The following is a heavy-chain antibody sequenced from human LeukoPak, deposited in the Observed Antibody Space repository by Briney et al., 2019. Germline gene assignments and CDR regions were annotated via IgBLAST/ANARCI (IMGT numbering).Heavy chain of an antibody. D-gene: IGHD3-10*01. Sequence: GGSLRLSCAASGFTFSSYAMSWVRQAPGKGLEWVSAISGSGGTTYYADSVKGRFTISRDNSKNTLYLQMNSLRAGDTAVYYCARVFGSGSSLPFDYWGQGTLVTVSS. V-gene: IGHV3-23*01. J-gene: IGHJ4*02. CDR1: GFTFSSYA. CDR3: ARVFGSGSSLPFDY. CDR2: ISGSGGTT.